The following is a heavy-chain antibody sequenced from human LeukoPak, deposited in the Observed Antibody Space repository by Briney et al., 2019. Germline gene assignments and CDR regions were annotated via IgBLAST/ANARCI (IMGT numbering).Heavy chain of an antibody. CDR2: ISYDGANK. J-gene: IGHJ6*02. CDR1: GFPFSSYG. CDR3: AKDSSTSNYYYGLDI. Sequence: PGGPLRLSCAASGFPFSSYGMHWVRQAPGKGLEWVSYISYDGANKYYADSVKGRFTISRDNSKNTLFLQMNSLRGDDTGMYFCAKDSSTSNYYYGLDIWGQGTTVTVSS. D-gene: IGHD6-13*01. V-gene: IGHV3-30*02.